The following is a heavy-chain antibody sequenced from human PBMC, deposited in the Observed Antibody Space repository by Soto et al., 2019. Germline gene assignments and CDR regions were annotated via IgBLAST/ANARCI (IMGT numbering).Heavy chain of an antibody. CDR1: GFTFSSYA. J-gene: IGHJ4*02. D-gene: IGHD6-19*01. CDR3: AKYIAVCRAHFEY. Sequence: PAGSLRLSCAASGFTFSSYAMSWVRQAPGKGLEWVSAITGSGGGTYYADSVKGRFTISRDNSKNTPYLQMNSLRAEDTAVYYCAKYIAVCRAHFEYWGQGALVTVSS. V-gene: IGHV3-23*01. CDR2: ITGSGGGT.